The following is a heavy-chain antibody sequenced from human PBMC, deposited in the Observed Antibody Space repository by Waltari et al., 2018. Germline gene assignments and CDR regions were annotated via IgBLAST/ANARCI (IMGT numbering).Heavy chain of an antibody. J-gene: IGHJ4*02. D-gene: IGHD4-17*01. CDR1: GYPFNPYA. V-gene: IGHV7-4-1*02. Sequence: QVQLVQSGSEVKKPGASVKLSCKASGYPFNPYAINWVRQAPGQGLQWMGWINTDTGHPTYAPGFTGRFVSSLDTSVTTTFLQISDLRAEDTAVYFCARDHTIYGDYSSDLWGQGALVTVSS. CDR3: ARDHTIYGDYSSDL. CDR2: INTDTGHP.